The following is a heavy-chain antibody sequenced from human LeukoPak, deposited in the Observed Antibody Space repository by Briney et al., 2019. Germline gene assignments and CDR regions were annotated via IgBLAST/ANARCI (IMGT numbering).Heavy chain of an antibody. J-gene: IGHJ3*02. V-gene: IGHV3-30*18. Sequence: GGSLRLSCAASGFTFSSYGMHWVRQAPGKGLEWVAVISYDGSNKYYADSVKGRFTISRDNSKNTLYLQMNSLRAEDTAVYYCANGNGGGDSHYAFVIWGQGTMVTVSS. CDR2: ISYDGSNK. CDR1: GFTFSSYG. CDR3: ANGNGGGDSHYAFVI. D-gene: IGHD2-21*02.